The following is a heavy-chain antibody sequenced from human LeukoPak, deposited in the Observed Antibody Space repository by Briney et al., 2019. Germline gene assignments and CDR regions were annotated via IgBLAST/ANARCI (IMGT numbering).Heavy chain of an antibody. CDR1: GGSISSGGYY. CDR2: IYYSGST. V-gene: IGHV4-31*03. D-gene: IGHD3-9*01. Sequence: NPSETLSLTCTVSGGSISSGGYYWSCIRQHPGKGLECIGYIYYSGSTYYNPSLKSRVTISVDTSKNQFSLKLSSVTAADTAVYYCARVRYDILTGSKIPDYWGQGTLVTVSS. J-gene: IGHJ4*02. CDR3: ARVRYDILTGSKIPDY.